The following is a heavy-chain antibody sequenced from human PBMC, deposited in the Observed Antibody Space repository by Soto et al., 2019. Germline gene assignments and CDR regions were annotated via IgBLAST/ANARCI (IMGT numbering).Heavy chain of an antibody. CDR3: GRDYYYDRSGYSPLDY. CDR2: ISGTGSYI. J-gene: IGHJ4*02. CDR1: GFTFRSYS. Sequence: PGGSLRLSCAASGFTFRSYSMNWVRQAPGKGLEWVSSISGTGSYISYADSVKGRFTISRDNAKNSLDLQMNSLRAEDTAVYYCGRDYYYDRSGYSPLDYWGQGTLVSVSS. D-gene: IGHD3-22*01. V-gene: IGHV3-21*01.